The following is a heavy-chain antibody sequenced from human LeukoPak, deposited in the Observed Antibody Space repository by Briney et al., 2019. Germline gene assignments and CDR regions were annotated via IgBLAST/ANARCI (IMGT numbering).Heavy chain of an antibody. J-gene: IGHJ5*02. D-gene: IGHD2-15*01. V-gene: IGHV1-18*04. Sequence: ASVKVSCTASGYTFTSYGIRWVRQAPGQGLEWMGWISAYNGNTNYAQKLQGRVTMTTDTSTSTAYMELRSLRSDDTAVYYCARGIVVVVAADNWFDPWGQGTLVTVSS. CDR2: ISAYNGNT. CDR1: GYTFTSYG. CDR3: ARGIVVVVAADNWFDP.